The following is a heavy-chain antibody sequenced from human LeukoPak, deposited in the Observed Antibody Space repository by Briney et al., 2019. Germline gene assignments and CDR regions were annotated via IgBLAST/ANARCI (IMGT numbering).Heavy chain of an antibody. CDR1: GFTFSDYY. CDR3: ARDQHYDFWSGRGPFDY. D-gene: IGHD3-3*01. CDR2: ISSSSSYI. J-gene: IGHJ4*02. Sequence: GGSLRLSCAASGFTFSDYYMSWIRQAPGKGLEWVSSISSSSSYIYYADSVKGRFTISRDNAKNSLYLQMNSLRAEDTAVYYCARDQHYDFWSGRGPFDYWGQGTLVTVSS. V-gene: IGHV3-11*06.